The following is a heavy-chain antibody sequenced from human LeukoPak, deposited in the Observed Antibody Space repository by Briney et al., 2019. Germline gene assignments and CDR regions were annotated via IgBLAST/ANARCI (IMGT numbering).Heavy chain of an antibody. D-gene: IGHD2-21*02. V-gene: IGHV4-59*01. CDR2: IYYSGST. CDR3: ARVLVTAIPYYYYYMDV. Sequence: PSETLSLTCTVSGGSISSYYWSWIRQPPGKGLEWIGYIYYSGSTNYNPSLKSRVTISVDTSKNQFSLKLSSVTAADTAVYYCARVLVTAIPYYYYYMDVWGKGTTVTVSS. J-gene: IGHJ6*03. CDR1: GGSISSYY.